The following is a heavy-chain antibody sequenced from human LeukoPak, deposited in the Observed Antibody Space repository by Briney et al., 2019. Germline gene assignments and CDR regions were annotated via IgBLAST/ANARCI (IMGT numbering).Heavy chain of an antibody. CDR1: GGSINNYY. J-gene: IGHJ4*02. Sequence: SETLSLTCTVSGGSINNYYWSWIRQPAGKGLEWIGRIYTSGSTNYNPSLKSRVTMSVDTSKNHFSLRLNSVTAADTAMYYCARDEGAYCSSTSCPFDYWGQGTPVTVSS. CDR3: ARDEGAYCSSTSCPFDY. V-gene: IGHV4-4*07. D-gene: IGHD2-2*01. CDR2: IYTSGST.